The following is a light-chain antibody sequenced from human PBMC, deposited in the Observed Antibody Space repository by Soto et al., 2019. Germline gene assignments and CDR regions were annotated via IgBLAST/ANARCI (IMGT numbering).Light chain of an antibody. CDR1: QNVYNN. V-gene: IGKV3-15*01. CDR3: QQYNKWPLIT. CDR2: DAS. J-gene: IGKJ5*01. Sequence: EMAMTQSPATLSVSPGERAILPCRASQNVYNNLAWYQQKPGQAPRLLIFDASTRATGIPARFSGSGSGTEFTLTISGLQSEDFAIYYCQQYNKWPLITFGQGTRLEIK.